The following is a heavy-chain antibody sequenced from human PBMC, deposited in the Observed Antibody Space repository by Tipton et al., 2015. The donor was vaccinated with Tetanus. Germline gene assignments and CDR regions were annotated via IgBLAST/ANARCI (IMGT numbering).Heavy chain of an antibody. CDR2: IYSSGRA. CDR1: GGSISSRSYY. CDR3: AREVKY. J-gene: IGHJ4*02. Sequence: TLSLTCTVSGGSISSRSYYWTWIRQHPGKGLEWIGYIYSSGRALYNPSLKSRMTILVDTSNNQFSLKLSSVTAADTAIYYCAREVKYWGQGTLVTVSS. V-gene: IGHV4-31*03. D-gene: IGHD4-11*01.